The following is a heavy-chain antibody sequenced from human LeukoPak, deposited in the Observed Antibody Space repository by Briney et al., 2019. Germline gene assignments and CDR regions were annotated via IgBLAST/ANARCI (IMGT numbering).Heavy chain of an antibody. CDR1: GGSFSGYY. D-gene: IGHD6-13*01. V-gene: IGHV4-34*01. J-gene: IGHJ6*03. Sequence: PSETLSLTCAVYGGSFSGYYWSWIRQPPGKGLEWIGEINHSGSTNYNPSLKSRVTISVDTSKNQFSLKLSSVTAADTAVYYCARGGLTAGTPPVYYNYYYMDVWGKGTTVTVSS. CDR3: ARGGLTAGTPPVYYNYYYMDV. CDR2: INHSGST.